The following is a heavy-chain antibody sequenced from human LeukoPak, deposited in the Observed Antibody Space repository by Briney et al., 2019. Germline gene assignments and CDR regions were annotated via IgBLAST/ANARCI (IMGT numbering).Heavy chain of an antibody. Sequence: SETLSLTCTVSGGSITSHYWSWIRQAPGKGLEWVGHMHSNGRTNYKSSLQSRVTISLDTSRNQFSLKMTSVTAPDTAVYFCAGETIMIFGVGLGYFDLWGRGTLVTVSS. CDR2: MHSNGRT. V-gene: IGHV4-59*11. CDR1: GGSITSHY. D-gene: IGHD3-3*01. CDR3: AGETIMIFGVGLGYFDL. J-gene: IGHJ2*01.